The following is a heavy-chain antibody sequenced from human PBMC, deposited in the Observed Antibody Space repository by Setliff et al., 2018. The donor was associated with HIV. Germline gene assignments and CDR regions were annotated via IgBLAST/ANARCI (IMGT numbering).Heavy chain of an antibody. CDR3: ARILWGSFRHSLGWFDP. V-gene: IGHV2-26*01. D-gene: IGHD3-16*02. Sequence: SGPTLVNPTETLTLTCSVSGFSLDNTRMGVTWIRRPPGKALEWLAHIFPNDGKSYNTSLKTRLTISRDTSRSQVVLTMTNMDPVDTATYYCARILWGSFRHSLGWFDPWGQGTLVTVSS. CDR1: GFSLDNTRMG. CDR2: IFPNDGK. J-gene: IGHJ5*02.